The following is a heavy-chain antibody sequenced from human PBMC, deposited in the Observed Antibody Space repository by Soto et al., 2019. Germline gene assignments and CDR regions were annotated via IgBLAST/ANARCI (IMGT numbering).Heavy chain of an antibody. CDR1: GGTFSTYT. Sequence: QVQLVQSGAEVKKPGSSVKVSCKASGGTFSTYTITWVRQAPGQGLEWMGRIIPILGIANYAQKFQGRVTIITDKSTGTAYMELSSLRSEDTADYYCARRPTTVTTDDYYYGMDVWGQGTTVTVSS. CDR3: ARRPTTVTTDDYYYGMDV. J-gene: IGHJ6*02. V-gene: IGHV1-69*02. D-gene: IGHD4-17*01. CDR2: IIPILGIA.